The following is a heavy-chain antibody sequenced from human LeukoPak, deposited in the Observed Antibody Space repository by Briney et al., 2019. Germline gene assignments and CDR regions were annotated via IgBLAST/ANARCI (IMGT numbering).Heavy chain of an antibody. CDR3: AKEVYSGYYTPGDY. Sequence: PGGSLRLSCAASGFSFSSHWMHWVRQVPGKGLVWVPRINQDGSNTFYADSVKGRFTTSRDKSKNTLYLQMNSLRAEDTAVYFCAKEVYSGYYTPGDYWGQGNLVTVSS. CDR2: INQDGSNT. D-gene: IGHD3-22*01. CDR1: GFSFSSHW. V-gene: IGHV3-74*01. J-gene: IGHJ4*02.